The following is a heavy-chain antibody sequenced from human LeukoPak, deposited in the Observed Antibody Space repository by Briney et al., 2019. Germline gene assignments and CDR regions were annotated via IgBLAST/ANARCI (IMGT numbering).Heavy chain of an antibody. CDR2: IYYSGST. CDR1: GGSISSYY. CDR3: ARQISPSIAADGPYYFDY. J-gene: IGHJ4*02. D-gene: IGHD6-13*01. Sequence: MSSETLSLTCTVSGGSISSYYWSWIRQPPGKGLEWIGYIYYSGSTNYNPSLKSRVTISVDTSKNQFSLKLSSVTAADTAVYYCARQISPSIAADGPYYFDYWGQGTLVTVSS. V-gene: IGHV4-59*08.